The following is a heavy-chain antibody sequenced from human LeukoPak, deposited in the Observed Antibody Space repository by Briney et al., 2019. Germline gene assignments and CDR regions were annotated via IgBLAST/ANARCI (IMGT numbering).Heavy chain of an antibody. D-gene: IGHD6-19*01. CDR1: GGSISSYY. CDR2: INHSGST. J-gene: IGHJ4*02. Sequence: PSETLSLTCTVSGGSISSYYWSWIRQPPGKGLEWIGEINHSGSTNYNPSLKSRVTISVDTSKNQFSLKLSSVTAADTAVYYCARGAGYSSVRFDYWGQGTLVTVSS. CDR3: ARGAGYSSVRFDY. V-gene: IGHV4-34*01.